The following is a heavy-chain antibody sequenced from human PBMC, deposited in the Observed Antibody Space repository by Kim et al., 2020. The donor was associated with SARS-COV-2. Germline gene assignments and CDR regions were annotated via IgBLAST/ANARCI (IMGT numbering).Heavy chain of an antibody. J-gene: IGHJ3*02. CDR2: IWYDGSNK. D-gene: IGHD3-22*01. V-gene: IGHV3-33*08. CDR3: AREIRGRSSGYYPNAFDI. CDR1: GFTFSSYG. Sequence: GGSLRLSCAASGFTFSSYGMHWVRQAPGKGLEWVAVIWYDGSNKYYADSVKGRFTISRDNSKNTLYLQMNSLRAEDTAVYYCAREIRGRSSGYYPNAFDIWGQGTMVTVSS.